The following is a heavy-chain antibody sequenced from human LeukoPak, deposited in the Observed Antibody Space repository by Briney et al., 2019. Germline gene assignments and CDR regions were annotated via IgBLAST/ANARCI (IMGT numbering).Heavy chain of an antibody. V-gene: IGHV4-34*01. CDR3: ARPGYCSATTCTGHLDV. Sequence: PSETLSLTCAVYGESLSRYYWTWIRQPPGKGLDWIGEINHRGDTNYNPSLKSRVTISVDTSKNQFSLKVRSVTAADTGVYYCARPGYCSATTCTGHLDVWGQGTLATVSS. CDR2: INHRGDT. D-gene: IGHD2-2*01. J-gene: IGHJ4*02. CDR1: GESLSRYY.